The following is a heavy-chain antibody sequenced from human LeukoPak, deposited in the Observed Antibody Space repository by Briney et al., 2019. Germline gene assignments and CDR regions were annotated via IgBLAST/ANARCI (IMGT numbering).Heavy chain of an antibody. CDR3: TIIPNVILFTHYFEY. J-gene: IGHJ4*02. CDR1: GGVFTTYA. Sequence: GASVKVSCKASGGVFTTYAISWVRQAAGQGLEWMGGIIPFLGTTNYAQKFQGRVTITADEPTRTAYMELTYLRSDDTAVYYCTIIPNVILFTHYFEYWGQGTLVTDPS. D-gene: IGHD2-21*01. V-gene: IGHV1-69*13. CDR2: IIPFLGTT.